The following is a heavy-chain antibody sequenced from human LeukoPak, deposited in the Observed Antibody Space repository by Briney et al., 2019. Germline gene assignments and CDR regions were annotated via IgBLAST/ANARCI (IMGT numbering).Heavy chain of an antibody. CDR1: GFTFSSYG. CDR2: ISSSSSYI. V-gene: IGHV3-21*01. Sequence: GGSLRLSCAASGFTFSSYGMSWVRQAPGKGLEWVSSISSSSSYIYYADSVKGRFTISRDNAKNSLYLQMNSLRAEDTAVYYCAREVVGATPGYYYMDVWGKGTTVTVSS. J-gene: IGHJ6*03. CDR3: AREVVGATPGYYYMDV. D-gene: IGHD1-26*01.